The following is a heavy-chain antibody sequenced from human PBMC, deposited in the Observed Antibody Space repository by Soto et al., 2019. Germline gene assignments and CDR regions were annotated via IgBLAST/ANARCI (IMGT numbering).Heavy chain of an antibody. J-gene: IGHJ6*02. CDR3: ARGRAGYFDYYYGMDV. V-gene: IGHV4-34*01. CDR2: INHSGST. CDR1: GGSFSGYY. D-gene: IGHD5-12*01. Sequence: SSETLSLTCAVYGGSFSGYYWSWIRQPPGKGLEWIGEINHSGSTNYNPSLKSRVTISVDTSKNQFSLKLSSVTAADTAVYYCARGRAGYFDYYYGMDVWGQGTTVTVSS.